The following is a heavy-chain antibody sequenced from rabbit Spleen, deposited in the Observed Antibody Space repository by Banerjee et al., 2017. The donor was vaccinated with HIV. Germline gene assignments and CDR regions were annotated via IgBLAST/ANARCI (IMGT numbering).Heavy chain of an antibody. Sequence: QQLVESGGGLVKPGASLTLTCKASGFSFSSDYDMCWVRQAPGKGLEWIACIWAGNSVTTYYASWAKGRFTISKTSSTTVTLQMTSLTAADTATYFCARSGYGDVSYSNLWGPGTLVTVS. V-gene: IGHV1S40*01. J-gene: IGHJ4*01. CDR2: IWAGNSVTT. D-gene: IGHD2-1*01. CDR3: ARSGYGDVSYSNL. CDR1: GFSFSSDYD.